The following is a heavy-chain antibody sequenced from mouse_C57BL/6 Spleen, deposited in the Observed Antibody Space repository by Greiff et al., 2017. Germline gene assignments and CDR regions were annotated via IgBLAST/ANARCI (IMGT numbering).Heavy chain of an antibody. D-gene: IGHD3-1*01. J-gene: IGHJ2*01. CDR2: IHPSDSDT. CDR1: GYTFTSYW. CDR3: AIRAARAYLDY. Sequence: QVQLQQPGAELVKPGASVKVSCKASGYTFTSYWMHWVKQRPGQGLEWIGRIHPSDSDTNYNQKFKGKATLTVDKSSSTPYMQLSSLTSEDSAVYYGAIRAARAYLDYWGKGTTLTVSS. V-gene: IGHV1-74*01.